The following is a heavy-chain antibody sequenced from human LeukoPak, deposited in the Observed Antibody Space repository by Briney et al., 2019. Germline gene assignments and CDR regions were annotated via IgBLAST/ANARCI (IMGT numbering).Heavy chain of an antibody. Sequence: ASVKVSCKASGGTFSSYAISWVRQAPGQGLEWMGGIIPIFGTANYAQKFQGRVTITADESTSTAYMELSSLRSEDTAVYYCASPNPDYDSSGYYFDYWGQGTLVTVSS. J-gene: IGHJ4*02. CDR1: GGTFSSYA. D-gene: IGHD3-22*01. CDR3: ASPNPDYDSSGYYFDY. V-gene: IGHV1-69*01. CDR2: IIPIFGTA.